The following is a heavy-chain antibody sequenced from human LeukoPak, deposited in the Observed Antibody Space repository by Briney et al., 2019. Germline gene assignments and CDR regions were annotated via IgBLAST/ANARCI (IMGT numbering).Heavy chain of an antibody. CDR1: GYMFTNYG. V-gene: IGHV1-18*01. J-gene: IGHJ5*02. Sequence: ASVKVSCKASGYMFTNYGISWVRQAPGQGLEWMGWISAYNGNTNYAQKFQGRVTMTTETSTNTAYMELRSLRSDDTAVYYCARDSREVLLWFGEFSPWGQGTLVTVSS. D-gene: IGHD3-10*01. CDR2: ISAYNGNT. CDR3: ARDSREVLLWFGEFSP.